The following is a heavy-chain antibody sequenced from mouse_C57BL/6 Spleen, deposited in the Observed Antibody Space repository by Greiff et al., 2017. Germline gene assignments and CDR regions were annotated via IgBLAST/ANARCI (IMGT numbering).Heavy chain of an antibody. V-gene: IGHV5-6*01. D-gene: IGHD2-5*01. CDR3: ARHDSNYFDY. J-gene: IGHJ2*01. CDR2: ISSGGSYT. CDR1: GFTFSSYG. Sequence: EVQGVESGGDLVKPGGSLKLSCAASGFTFSSYGMSWVRQTPDKRLEWVATISSGGSYTYYPDSVKGRFTISRDNAKNTLYLQTSSLKSEDTAMYYCARHDSNYFDYWGQGTTLTVSS.